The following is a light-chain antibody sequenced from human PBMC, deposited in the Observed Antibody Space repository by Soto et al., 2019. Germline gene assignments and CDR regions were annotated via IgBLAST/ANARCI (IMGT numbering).Light chain of an antibody. J-gene: IGLJ2*01. CDR3: QVWDSGPDHVV. Sequence: SYELTQSPSMSVAPGQTATITCGGNNIGSKSVQWYQQKSGQAPVLVVYDDTDRPSGIPERLSGSNSGNTATLTISRVEAEDEADYSCQVWDSGPDHVVFGGGTKLTVL. V-gene: IGLV3-21*02. CDR1: NIGSKS. CDR2: DDT.